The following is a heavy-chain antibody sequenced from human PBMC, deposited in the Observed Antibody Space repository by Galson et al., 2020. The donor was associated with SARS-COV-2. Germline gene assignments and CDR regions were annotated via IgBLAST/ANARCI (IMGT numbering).Heavy chain of an antibody. CDR2: IKSDGSRT. CDR3: ARVGTGVDYYYGMDV. CDR1: GFTFSSNW. Sequence: GESLKISCAASGFTFSSNWMHWVRQAPGKGLVWVSRIKSDGSRTFYADSVKGRFTISRDNAKNTLYLQMNSLRVEDTAVYYCARVGTGVDYYYGMDVWGQGTTVTVSS. D-gene: IGHD7-27*01. V-gene: IGHV3-74*01. J-gene: IGHJ6*02.